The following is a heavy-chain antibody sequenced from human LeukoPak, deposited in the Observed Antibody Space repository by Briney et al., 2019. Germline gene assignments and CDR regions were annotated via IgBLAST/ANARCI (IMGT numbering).Heavy chain of an antibody. V-gene: IGHV4-59*01. Sequence: SETLSLTCTVSGXSISSYYWSWIRQPPGKGLEWIGYIYYSGSTNYNPSLKSRVTISVDTSKNQFSLKLSSVTAADTAVYYCARAAVGATVDYWGQGTLVTVSS. CDR1: GXSISSYY. D-gene: IGHD1-26*01. J-gene: IGHJ4*02. CDR2: IYYSGST. CDR3: ARAAVGATVDY.